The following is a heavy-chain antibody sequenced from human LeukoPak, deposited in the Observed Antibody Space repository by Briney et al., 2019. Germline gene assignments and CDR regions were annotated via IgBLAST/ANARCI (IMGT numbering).Heavy chain of an antibody. CDR3: ARDQGSGWYRIHAFDI. CDR1: GYTFNTYG. V-gene: IGHV1-18*01. Sequence: GASVKVSCKASGYTFNTYGITWVRQAPGQGLEWMGWISAYNGNTNYAQKLQGRVTMTTDTSTSTAYMELRSLRSDDTAVYYCARDQGSGWYRIHAFDIWGQGTMVTVSS. J-gene: IGHJ3*02. D-gene: IGHD6-19*01. CDR2: ISAYNGNT.